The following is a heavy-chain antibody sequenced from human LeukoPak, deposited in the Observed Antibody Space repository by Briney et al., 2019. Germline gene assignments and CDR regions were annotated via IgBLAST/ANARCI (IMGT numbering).Heavy chain of an antibody. V-gene: IGHV4-34*01. CDR3: ARVNFWRGNSFFDY. Sequence: SETLSLTCAVYGGSFSGYYWSWIRQPPGKGLEWIGEINHSGSTNYNPSLKSRVTISVDTSKNQFSLKLSSVTAADTAVYYCARVNFWRGNSFFDYWGQGTLVTVSS. CDR1: GGSFSGYY. CDR2: INHSGST. D-gene: IGHD3-3*01. J-gene: IGHJ4*02.